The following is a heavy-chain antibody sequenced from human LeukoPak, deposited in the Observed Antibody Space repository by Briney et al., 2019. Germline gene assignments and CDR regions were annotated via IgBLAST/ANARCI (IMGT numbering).Heavy chain of an antibody. V-gene: IGHV3-74*01. CDR1: GFTFSIYW. Sequence: GGSLRLSCSASGFTFSIYWMHWVRQAPGKGLVWVSRINADGSNTNYADSVKGRFTISRENAKNSLYLQMNSLRAGDTAVYYCAVSYSSSWYSFWYWGQGTLVTVSS. J-gene: IGHJ4*02. CDR3: AVSYSSSWYSFWY. D-gene: IGHD6-13*01. CDR2: INADGSNT.